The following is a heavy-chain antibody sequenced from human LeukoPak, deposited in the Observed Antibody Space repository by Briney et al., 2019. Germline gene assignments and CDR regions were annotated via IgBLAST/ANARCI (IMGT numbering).Heavy chain of an antibody. J-gene: IGHJ5*02. Sequence: ASVKLSCKASGYTFTESYMHWVRQAPGQGLEWMGWINLNSGGTNYAQKFQGRVTMTRDTSISTAYMELSRLRSDDTAVYYCARVRPLTYCSSTSCYGGWFDPWGQGTLVTVSS. V-gene: IGHV1-2*02. CDR3: ARVRPLTYCSSTSCYGGWFDP. D-gene: IGHD2-2*01. CDR2: INLNSGGT. CDR1: GYTFTESY.